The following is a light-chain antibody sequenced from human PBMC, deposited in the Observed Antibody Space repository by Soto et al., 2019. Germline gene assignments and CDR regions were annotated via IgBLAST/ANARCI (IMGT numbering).Light chain of an antibody. CDR1: QGIRND. CDR2: AAS. Sequence: AIQMTQSPSSLSASVGDRVTITCRASQGIRNDLGWYQQEPGKAPKLLIYAASSLESGVPSRFSGSGSGTDFTLTISSLQTEDFATYYCLQDYNYPWTFGQGTKVDIK. J-gene: IGKJ1*01. V-gene: IGKV1-6*01. CDR3: LQDYNYPWT.